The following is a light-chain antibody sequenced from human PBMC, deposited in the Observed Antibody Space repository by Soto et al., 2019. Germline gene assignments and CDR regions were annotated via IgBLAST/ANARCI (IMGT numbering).Light chain of an antibody. CDR2: DVS. Sequence: QSVLTQPASGSGSPGEWITISCTGTSSDVGGYNYVSWYQQHPGKAPKLMIYDVSNRPSGVSNRFSGSKSGNTASLTISGLQAEDEADYYCSSYTSSSTSYVFGTGTKVTVL. V-gene: IGLV2-14*01. CDR1: SSDVGGYNY. CDR3: SSYTSSSTSYV. J-gene: IGLJ1*01.